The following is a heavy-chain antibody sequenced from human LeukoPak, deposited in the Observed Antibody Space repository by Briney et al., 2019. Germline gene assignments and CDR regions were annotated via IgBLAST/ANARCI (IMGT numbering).Heavy chain of an antibody. CDR2: INQDGSEK. V-gene: IGHV3-7*04. CDR1: GFTFTTYW. J-gene: IGHJ4*02. D-gene: IGHD2-8*01. CDR3: ARERDTNDY. Sequence: GGSLRLPCAASGFTFTTYWMSWVRQAPGKGLEWVANINQDGSEKYYVDSVKGRFAISRDNAKNSLYLQMNSLRAEDTAVYYCARERDTNDYWGQGTLVTVSS.